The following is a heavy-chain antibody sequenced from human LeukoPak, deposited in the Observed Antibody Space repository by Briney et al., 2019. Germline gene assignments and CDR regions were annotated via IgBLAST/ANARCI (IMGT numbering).Heavy chain of an antibody. CDR2: TSYDESTK. D-gene: IGHD6-19*01. CDR1: GFTFSSYA. Sequence: GGSLRLSCAASGFTFSSYAMHWVRQAPGKGLEWVALTSYDESTKYHADSVKGRFTISRDNSKNTLYLQMTSLRGEDTAVYYCARSAGKAVAAPDYWGQGTLVTVSS. J-gene: IGHJ4*02. CDR3: ARSAGKAVAAPDY. V-gene: IGHV3-30-3*01.